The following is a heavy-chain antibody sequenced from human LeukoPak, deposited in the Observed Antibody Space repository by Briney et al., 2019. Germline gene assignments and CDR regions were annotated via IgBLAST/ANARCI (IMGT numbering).Heavy chain of an antibody. CDR2: WGNFGAE. CDR1: NFTVNNIY. J-gene: IGHJ4*02. D-gene: IGHD3-10*01. Sequence: GGSLRLSCAASNFTVNNIYIDWVRQAPGKGLEWVSSWGNFGAEYYGDAVTGRFTVSRDLAQNKVHLQMSSLRAGDTAVYYCAGGIFYGAGTRPGYLNYWGLGTLVTVSS. V-gene: IGHV3-53*01. CDR3: AGGIFYGAGTRPGYLNY.